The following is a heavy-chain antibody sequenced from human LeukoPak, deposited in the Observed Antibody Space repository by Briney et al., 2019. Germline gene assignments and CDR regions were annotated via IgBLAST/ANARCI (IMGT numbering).Heavy chain of an antibody. V-gene: IGHV1-8*02. CDR1: GYTFTSYY. D-gene: IGHD2-2*01. Sequence: ASVKVSCKASGYTFTSYYMHWVRQAPGQGLEWMGWMDPNRGNTGYAQKFQGRVTMARSTSVSTAYMELSSLTSEDTAVYYCARGLSRCSSGNCYEPNWLDSWGQGTLVTVSS. CDR3: ARGLSRCSSGNCYEPNWLDS. J-gene: IGHJ5*01. CDR2: MDPNRGNT.